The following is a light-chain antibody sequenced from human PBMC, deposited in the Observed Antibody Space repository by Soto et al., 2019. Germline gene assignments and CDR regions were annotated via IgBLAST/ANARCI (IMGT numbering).Light chain of an antibody. CDR3: QQYRSSPPYT. Sequence: EIVLTQSPGTLSLSPGERATLSCRASQSVSSSYLAWYQQKPGQAHRLLIYGASSRATGTPDRFRGSGSGTAFTLTISRLEHEDFLVYYCQQYRSSPPYTFGQGTKLEIK. V-gene: IGKV3-20*01. J-gene: IGKJ2*01. CDR2: GAS. CDR1: QSVSSSY.